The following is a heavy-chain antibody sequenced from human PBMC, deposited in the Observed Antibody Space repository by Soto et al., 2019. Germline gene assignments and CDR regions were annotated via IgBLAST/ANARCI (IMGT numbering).Heavy chain of an antibody. CDR2: ISSSSSYI. V-gene: IGHV3-21*01. D-gene: IGHD3-10*01. J-gene: IGHJ4*02. CDR1: GFTFSSYS. CDR3: ARGISKVRGVIYFDY. Sequence: GGSLRLSCAASGFTFSSYSMNWVRQAPGKGLEWVSSISSSSSYIYYADSVKGRFTISRDNVKNSLYLQMNSLRAEDTAVYYCARGISKVRGVIYFDYWGQGTLVTVSS.